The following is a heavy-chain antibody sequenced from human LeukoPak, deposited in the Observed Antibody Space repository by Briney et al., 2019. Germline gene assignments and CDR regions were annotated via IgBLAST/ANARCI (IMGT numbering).Heavy chain of an antibody. J-gene: IGHJ4*02. Sequence: GGSLRFSCAASGFTFSNYDMTWVRQAPGKGLEWLSYISSSRGTIYNADSVKGRFTISRDNAKNSLYLQMNSLRDEDTAVYYCARGGDYYDTPLDSWGQGTLVTVSS. CDR1: GFTFSNYD. CDR3: ARGGDYYDTPLDS. V-gene: IGHV3-48*02. CDR2: ISSSRGTI. D-gene: IGHD3-22*01.